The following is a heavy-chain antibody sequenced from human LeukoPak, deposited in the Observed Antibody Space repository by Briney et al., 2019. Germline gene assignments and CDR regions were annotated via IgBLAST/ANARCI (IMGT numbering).Heavy chain of an antibody. CDR1: GFTFSSYW. Sequence: GGSLRLSCAASGFTFSSYWMHWVRQAPGKGLEWVSIIYSDGSTHYADSVKGRFTISRDNSKNTLYLQMNSLRAEDTAVYYCARLLYLLRYFDHWGKGTTVTISS. V-gene: IGHV3-53*01. CDR3: ARLLYLLRYFDH. CDR2: IYSDGST. J-gene: IGHJ6*04. D-gene: IGHD3-9*01.